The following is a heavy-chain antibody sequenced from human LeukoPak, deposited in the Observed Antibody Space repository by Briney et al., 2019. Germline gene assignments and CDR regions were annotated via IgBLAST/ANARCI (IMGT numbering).Heavy chain of an antibody. CDR2: IRYDGSNK. D-gene: IGHD6-6*01. CDR3: AESGRGYSSSPHYYYMDV. CDR1: GFTFSSYS. Sequence: PGGSLRLSCAASGFTFSSYSMNWVRQAPGKGLEWVAFIRYDGSNKYYADSVKGRFSISRDNSKNTLYLQMNSLRAEDTAVYYCAESGRGYSSSPHYYYMDVWGKGTTVTVSS. J-gene: IGHJ6*03. V-gene: IGHV3-30*02.